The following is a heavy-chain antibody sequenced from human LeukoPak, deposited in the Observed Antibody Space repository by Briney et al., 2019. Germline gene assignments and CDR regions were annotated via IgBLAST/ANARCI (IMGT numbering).Heavy chain of an antibody. J-gene: IGHJ4*02. CDR3: ARQSIHSRQLDY. CDR2: INPSGGST. Sequence: GASVTVSCKASGYTFTSYYMHWVRQAPGQGLEWMGIINPSGGSTSYAQKFQGRVTMTRDMSTSTVYMELSSLRSEDTAVYYCARQSIHSRQLDYWGQGTLVTVSS. D-gene: IGHD5-18*01. CDR1: GYTFTSYY. V-gene: IGHV1-46*01.